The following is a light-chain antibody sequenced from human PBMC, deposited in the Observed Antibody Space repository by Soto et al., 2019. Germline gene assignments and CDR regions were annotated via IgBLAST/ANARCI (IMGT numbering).Light chain of an antibody. CDR1: QSVANNY. J-gene: IGKJ2*01. CDR3: QHYASSPPYL. CDR2: GAS. V-gene: IGKV3-20*01. Sequence: EIVLTQSPGTLSLSPGEGATLSCRASQSVANNYFAWFQQKPGQAPRLLISGASNRATGIPDRFSGSGSGTDFTLTISRLVSEDFVVYCCQHYASSPPYLFGQRAKLEIK.